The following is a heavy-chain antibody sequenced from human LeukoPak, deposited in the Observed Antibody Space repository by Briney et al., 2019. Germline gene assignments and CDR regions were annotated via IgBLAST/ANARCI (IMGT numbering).Heavy chain of an antibody. CDR1: GFTFSSYE. J-gene: IGHJ4*02. D-gene: IGHD4-23*01. V-gene: IGHV3-48*03. CDR2: ISSSGNTI. Sequence: AGGSLRLSCAASGFTFSSYEMNWVRQAPGKGLEWVSYISSSGNTIYYADSVKGRFTISRDNSENTVFLQMNSLRTEDTAVYYCARYYGGNSACDYWGQGTLVTVSS. CDR3: ARYYGGNSACDY.